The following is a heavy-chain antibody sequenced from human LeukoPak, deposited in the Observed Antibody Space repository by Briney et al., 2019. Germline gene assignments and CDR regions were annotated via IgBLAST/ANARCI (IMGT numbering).Heavy chain of an antibody. D-gene: IGHD2-21*01. CDR2: ISGSGGST. CDR3: AKDLSYVLVAYCGGDCYNFDY. V-gene: IGHV3-23*01. CDR1: GFTFPNYV. Sequence: GGSLRLSCAASGFTFPNYVMSWVRQAPGKGLEWVSAISGSGGSTYYADSVKGRFTISRDNSKNTLYLQMNSLRAEDTAVYYCAKDLSYVLVAYCGGDCYNFDYWGQGTLVTVSS. J-gene: IGHJ4*02.